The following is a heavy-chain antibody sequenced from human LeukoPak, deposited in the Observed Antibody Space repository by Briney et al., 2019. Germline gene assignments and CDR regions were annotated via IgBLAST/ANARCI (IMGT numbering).Heavy chain of an antibody. J-gene: IGHJ4*02. Sequence: GGSLRLSCAASGFTFSSYSMNWVRQAPGKGLEWVSYISSSSSTIYYADFVKGRFTISRDNAKNSLYLQMNSLRAEDTAVYYCARGYCSGGSCYSDYWGQGTLVTVSS. CDR2: ISSSSSTI. CDR3: ARGYCSGGSCYSDY. D-gene: IGHD2-15*01. V-gene: IGHV3-48*01. CDR1: GFTFSSYS.